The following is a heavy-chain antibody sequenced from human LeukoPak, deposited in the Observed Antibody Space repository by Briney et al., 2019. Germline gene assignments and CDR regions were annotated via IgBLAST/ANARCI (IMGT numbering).Heavy chain of an antibody. CDR1: GGSISSYY. V-gene: IGHV4-59*07. J-gene: IGHJ4*02. CDR3: ARAGYYGSGSYYHY. CDR2: IYYSGST. Sequence: PSDTLSLTCTVSGGSISSYYWSWIRQPPGKGLEWIGYIYYSGSTNYNPSLKSRVTISVDTSKNQFSLKLSSVTAADTAVYYCARAGYYGSGSYYHYWGQGTLVTVSS. D-gene: IGHD3-10*01.